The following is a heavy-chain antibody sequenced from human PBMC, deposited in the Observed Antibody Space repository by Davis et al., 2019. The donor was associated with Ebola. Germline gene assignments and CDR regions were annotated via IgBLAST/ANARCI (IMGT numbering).Heavy chain of an antibody. CDR2: INHSGST. Sequence: SETLSLTCAVYGGSFSGYYWSWIRQPPGKGLEWIGEINHSGSTYYNPSLMSRVTISVDTSKNQFSLKLSSVTAADTAVYFCARGRAYYDFWSSLFFDYWGQGTLVTVSS. CDR3: ARGRAYYDFWSSLFFDY. D-gene: IGHD3-3*01. CDR1: GGSFSGYY. V-gene: IGHV4-34*01. J-gene: IGHJ4*02.